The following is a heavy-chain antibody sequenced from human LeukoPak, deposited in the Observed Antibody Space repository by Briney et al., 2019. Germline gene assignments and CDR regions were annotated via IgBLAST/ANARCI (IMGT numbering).Heavy chain of an antibody. Sequence: SETLSLTCTVSGGSISSHYWSWIRQPPGKGLEWIGYIYYSGSTNYNPSLKSRVTISADTSKNQFSLKLSSVTAADTAVYYCARDQGYYFDYWGQGTLVTVSS. V-gene: IGHV4-59*11. CDR3: ARDQGYYFDY. CDR1: GGSISSHY. J-gene: IGHJ4*02. CDR2: IYYSGST.